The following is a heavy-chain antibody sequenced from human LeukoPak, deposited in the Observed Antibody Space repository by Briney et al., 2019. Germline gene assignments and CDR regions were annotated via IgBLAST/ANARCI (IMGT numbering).Heavy chain of an antibody. CDR3: AKDLVGGYFDY. J-gene: IGHJ4*02. CDR2: ISGSGGST. V-gene: IGHV3-23*01. Sequence: GGSLRLSCAASGFTFSSYAMSWVRQAPGKGLEWVSAISGSGGSTYYADSVKGRFTISRDNSKNTVYLQMNRLRAEDTAVYYCAKDLVGGYFDYWGQGTLVTVSS. CDR1: GFTFSSYA.